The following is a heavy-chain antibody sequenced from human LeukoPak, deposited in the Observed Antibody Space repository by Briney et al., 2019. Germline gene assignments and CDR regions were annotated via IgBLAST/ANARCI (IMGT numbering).Heavy chain of an antibody. D-gene: IGHD2-21*02. CDR2: IIPIFGTA. CDR3: ASGLYCGGDCFRANAFDI. Sequence: ASVKVSCKASESTFSSYAISWVRQAPGQGLEWMGGIIPIFGTANYAQKFQGRVTITADESASTAYMELSSLRSEDTAVYYCASGLYCGGDCFRANAFDIWGQGTMVTVSS. CDR1: ESTFSSYA. J-gene: IGHJ3*02. V-gene: IGHV1-69*13.